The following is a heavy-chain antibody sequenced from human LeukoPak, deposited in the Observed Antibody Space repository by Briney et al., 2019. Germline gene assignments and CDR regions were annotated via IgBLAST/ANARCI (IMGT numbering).Heavy chain of an antibody. J-gene: IGHJ4*02. V-gene: IGHV3-48*01. Sequence: GGSLRLSCAASGFTFSYYSVNWVRQAPGKGLEWISYISDSSDTMYYADSVKGRFTISRDNAKNSLYLQMNSLRAEDTAVYYCARDLIVGTTIRYYFDYWGQGTLVIVSS. CDR2: ISDSSDTM. D-gene: IGHD1-26*01. CDR3: ARDLIVGTTIRYYFDY. CDR1: GFTFSYYS.